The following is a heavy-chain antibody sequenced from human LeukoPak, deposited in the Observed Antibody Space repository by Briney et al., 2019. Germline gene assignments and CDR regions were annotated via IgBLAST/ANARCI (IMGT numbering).Heavy chain of an antibody. J-gene: IGHJ4*02. Sequence: GESLKISCKGSGYSFTSYWIGWVRQMPGKGLEWMGIIYPGDSDTRYSPSFQGQVTISADKSISTAYLQWSSLKASDTAMYYCARPPATYCSSTSCYSKDYWGQGTLVTVSS. CDR1: GYSFTSYW. CDR2: IYPGDSDT. D-gene: IGHD2-2*01. CDR3: ARPPATYCSSTSCYSKDY. V-gene: IGHV5-51*01.